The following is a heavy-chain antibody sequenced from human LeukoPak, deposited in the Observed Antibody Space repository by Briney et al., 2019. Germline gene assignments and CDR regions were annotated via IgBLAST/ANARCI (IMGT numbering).Heavy chain of an antibody. CDR2: INPNSGGT. Sequence: ASVKVSCKASGYTFTANYMHWVRQAPGQGLEWMGWINPNSGGTHYAQKFQGRVTMTRDTSISTAYMELRSLRSDDTAVYYCAREAALGIDPWGQGTLVTVSS. CDR3: AREAALGIDP. J-gene: IGHJ5*02. D-gene: IGHD6-25*01. CDR1: GYTFTANY. V-gene: IGHV1-2*02.